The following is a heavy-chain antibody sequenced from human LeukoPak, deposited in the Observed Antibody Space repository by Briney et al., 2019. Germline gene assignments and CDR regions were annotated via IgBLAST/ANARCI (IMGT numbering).Heavy chain of an antibody. CDR3: ARSGVVVAALERGVANWFDP. J-gene: IGHJ5*02. V-gene: IGHV3-21*01. D-gene: IGHD2-15*01. CDR1: GFTSSSYS. Sequence: GGSLRLSCAASGFTSSSYSMNWVRQAPGKGLEWVSSISSSSSYIYYADSVKGRFTISRDNAKNSLFLQMNSLRAEDTAVYYCARSGVVVAALERGVANWFDPWGQGTLVTVSS. CDR2: ISSSSSYI.